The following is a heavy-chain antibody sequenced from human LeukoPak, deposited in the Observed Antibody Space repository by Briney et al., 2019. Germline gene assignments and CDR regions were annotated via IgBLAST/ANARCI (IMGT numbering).Heavy chain of an antibody. D-gene: IGHD3-22*01. J-gene: IGHJ4*02. CDR1: GGSISSSSFY. CDR3: TEFYFDRRGYADY. V-gene: IGHV4-39*01. CDR2: IYYRGST. Sequence: SETLSLTCTVSGGSISSSSFYWGWIRQPPGKGLEWFGSIYYRGSTYYNPSLKSRVTISVDMSENQVSLKLRSVTAADTAVYYCTEFYFDRRGYADYWGQGTLVTVSS.